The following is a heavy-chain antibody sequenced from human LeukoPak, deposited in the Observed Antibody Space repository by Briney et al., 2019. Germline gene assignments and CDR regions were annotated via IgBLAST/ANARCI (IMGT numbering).Heavy chain of an antibody. Sequence: PGGSLRLSCAASGFTFSDYSMKWIRQAPGKGLEWVSSISSSSTYIIYADSVKGRFTISRDNAMNSLYLQINSLRVEDTAVYYCVRERFHGSGAPKFDFWGQGTLLTVSS. V-gene: IGHV3-21*01. CDR1: GFTFSDYS. CDR3: VRERFHGSGAPKFDF. CDR2: ISSSSTYI. J-gene: IGHJ4*02. D-gene: IGHD3-10*01.